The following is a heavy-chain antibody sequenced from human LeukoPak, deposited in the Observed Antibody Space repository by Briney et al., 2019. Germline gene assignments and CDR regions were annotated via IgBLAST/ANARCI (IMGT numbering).Heavy chain of an antibody. V-gene: IGHV1-18*01. Sequence: ASVKVSCKASGYTFTSYGISWVRQAPGQGLEWMGWISAYNGNTNYAQKLQGRVTMTTDTSTSTAYMELRSLRSDDTAVYYCARSPGRIVVVPAAIRYWGQGTQVTVSS. CDR1: GYTFTSYG. CDR3: ARSPGRIVVVPAAIRY. CDR2: ISAYNGNT. D-gene: IGHD2-2*01. J-gene: IGHJ4*02.